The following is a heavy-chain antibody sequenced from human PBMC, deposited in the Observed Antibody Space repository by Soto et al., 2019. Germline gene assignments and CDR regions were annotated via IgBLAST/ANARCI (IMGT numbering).Heavy chain of an antibody. CDR3: AKSSGWYVRVFDY. CDR2: ISGSGGST. CDR1: GFTFSSYA. J-gene: IGHJ4*02. D-gene: IGHD6-19*01. Sequence: GGSLRLSCAASGFTFSSYAMSWVRQAPGKGLEWVSAISGSGGSTYYADSVKGRFTISRDNSKNTLYLQMNGLRAEDTAVYYCAKSSGWYVRVFDYWGQGTLVTVSS. V-gene: IGHV3-23*01.